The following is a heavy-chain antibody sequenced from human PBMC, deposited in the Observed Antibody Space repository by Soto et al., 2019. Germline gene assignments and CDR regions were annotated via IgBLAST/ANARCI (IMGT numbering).Heavy chain of an antibody. CDR1: FGSISSVGYY. D-gene: IGHD6-6*01. V-gene: IGHV4-31*03. CDR3: ARRSSGYVANWFDP. Sequence: TLSLTCTVSFGSISSVGYYWSWILQHPGKGLEWIGYIYYSGSTYYNPSLKSRVTISVDTSKNQFSLKLSSVTAADTAVYYCARRSSGYVANWFDPWGQGTLVTVSS. J-gene: IGHJ5*02. CDR2: IYYSGST.